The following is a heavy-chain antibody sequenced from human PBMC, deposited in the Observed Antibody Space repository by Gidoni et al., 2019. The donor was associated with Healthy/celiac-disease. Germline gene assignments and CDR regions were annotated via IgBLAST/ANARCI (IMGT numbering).Heavy chain of an antibody. D-gene: IGHD2-15*01. J-gene: IGHJ3*02. Sequence: EVQLVESGGGLVKPGGSLRLSCAASGFTFSNAWMRWVRQAPGKGLEWVGRIKSKTDGGTTDYAATVKGRFTISRDESKNTLYLQMNSLKTEDTAVYYCTKDIVVVVAAIGAAGRNAFDIWGQGTMVTVSS. CDR3: TKDIVVVVAAIGAAGRNAFDI. CDR2: IKSKTDGGTT. V-gene: IGHV3-15*01. CDR1: GFTFSNAW.